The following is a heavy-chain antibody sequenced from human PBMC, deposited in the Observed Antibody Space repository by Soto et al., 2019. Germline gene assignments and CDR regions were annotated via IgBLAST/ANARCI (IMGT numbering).Heavy chain of an antibody. CDR1: GFTFSSYG. D-gene: IGHD2-2*01. V-gene: IGHV3-30*18. J-gene: IGHJ5*02. Sequence: HPGGSLRLSCAASGFTFSSYGMHWVRQAPGKGLEWVAVISYDGSNKYYADSVKGRFTISRDNSKNTLYLQMNSLRAEDTAVYYCAKDPVPEDVVVPAAMPYNWFDPWGQGTLVTVSS. CDR2: ISYDGSNK. CDR3: AKDPVPEDVVVPAAMPYNWFDP.